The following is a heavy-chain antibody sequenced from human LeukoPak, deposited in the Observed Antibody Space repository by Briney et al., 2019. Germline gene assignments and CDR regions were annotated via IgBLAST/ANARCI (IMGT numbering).Heavy chain of an antibody. J-gene: IGHJ4*02. CDR3: ARDPSAVAINTYG. CDR2: IYSGGST. D-gene: IGHD6-13*01. CDR1: GFTVSNNY. V-gene: IGHV3-66*01. Sequence: GGSLRLSCAASGFTVSNNYMNWVRQAPGKGLEWVSLIYSGGSTHYADSVKGRFTISRDSSRHTLYLQMNSLRVEDTAVYYCARDPSAVAINTYGWGQGTLVTVSS.